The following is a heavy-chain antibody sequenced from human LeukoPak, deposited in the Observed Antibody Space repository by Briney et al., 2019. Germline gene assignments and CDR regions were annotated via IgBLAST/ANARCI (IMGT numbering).Heavy chain of an antibody. CDR1: GGSVSSGSYY. J-gene: IGHJ3*02. CDR3: AREGTGVTPGEVQDAFDI. Sequence: SETLSLTCTVSGGSVSSGSYYWSWIRQPPGKGLEWIGYIYYSGSTNYNPSLKSRVTISVDTSKNQFSLKLSSVTAADTAVYYCAREGTGVTPGEVQDAFDIWGQGTMVTVSS. V-gene: IGHV4-61*01. CDR2: IYYSGST. D-gene: IGHD4-23*01.